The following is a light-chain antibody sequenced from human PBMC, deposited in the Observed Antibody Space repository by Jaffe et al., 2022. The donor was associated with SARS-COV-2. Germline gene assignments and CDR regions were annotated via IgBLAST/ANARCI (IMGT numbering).Light chain of an antibody. Sequence: DIVMTQSPLSLPVTPGEPASISCRSSQSLLHSNGYNYLDWYLQKPGQSPQLLIYLGSNRASGVPDRFSGSGSGTDFTLKISRVEAEDLGVYYCMQTLHIPPTFGQGTKVEIK. CDR2: LGS. CDR1: QSLLHSNGYNY. J-gene: IGKJ1*01. V-gene: IGKV2-28*01. CDR3: MQTLHIPPT.